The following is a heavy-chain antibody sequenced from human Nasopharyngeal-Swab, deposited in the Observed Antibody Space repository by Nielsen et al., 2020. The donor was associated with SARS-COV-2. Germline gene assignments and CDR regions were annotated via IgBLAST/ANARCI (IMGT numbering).Heavy chain of an antibody. CDR1: GFTFSSYT. V-gene: IGHV3-23*01. Sequence: GGSLRLSCAVSGFTFSSYTMSWVRQAPGKGLEWVSAMNAYGDTNYAESVKGRFTVSRDNSKNTLYLQMNSLRAEDTAVYYCAKAITDSGYYLPFDYWGQGALVTVSS. CDR2: MNAYGDT. CDR3: AKAITDSGYYLPFDY. J-gene: IGHJ4*02. D-gene: IGHD3-22*01.